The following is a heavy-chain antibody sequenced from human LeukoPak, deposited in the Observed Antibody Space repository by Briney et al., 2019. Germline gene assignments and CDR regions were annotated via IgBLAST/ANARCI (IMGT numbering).Heavy chain of an antibody. CDR2: IYHSGST. CDR3: ARGGIAVAGTYYYYYYYMDV. D-gene: IGHD6-19*01. Sequence: SETLSLTCAVSGGSISSSNWWSWVRQPPGKGLEWIGEIYHSGSTNYNPSLKSRVTISVDTSKNQFSLKLSSVTAADTAVYYCARGGIAVAGTYYYYYYYMDVWGKGTTVTISS. CDR1: GGSISSSNW. J-gene: IGHJ6*03. V-gene: IGHV4-4*02.